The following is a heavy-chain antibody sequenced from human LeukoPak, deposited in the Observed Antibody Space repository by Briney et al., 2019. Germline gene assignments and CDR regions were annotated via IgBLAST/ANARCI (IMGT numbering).Heavy chain of an antibody. CDR1: GFTFSTYG. CDR2: IISNVGST. CDR3: ARDREGGHTYGYAFDY. D-gene: IGHD5-18*01. J-gene: IGHJ4*02. Sequence: GGPLRLSCAASGFTFSTYGMLWVRQAPGKGLEYVSGIISNVGSTFYANSVKGRFTISRDNSKNTLYLQMGSLSAEDLAVYYCARDREGGHTYGYAFDYWGQGTLVTVSS. V-gene: IGHV3-64*01.